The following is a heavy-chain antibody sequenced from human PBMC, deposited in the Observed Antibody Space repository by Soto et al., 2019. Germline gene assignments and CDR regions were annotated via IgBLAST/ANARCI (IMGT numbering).Heavy chain of an antibody. J-gene: IGHJ4*02. CDR1: GFTFSSFW. V-gene: IGHV3-74*01. Sequence: GGSLRLSCAVSGFTFSSFWMHWVRQAPGEGLVWVSRINTDGSSTSYADSVKGRFTISRDNTKNTLYLQMNSLRVEDTAMYYCAKRGVDTFGLSYWGQGTLVTVSS. CDR3: AKRGVDTFGLSY. CDR2: INTDGSST. D-gene: IGHD3-10*01.